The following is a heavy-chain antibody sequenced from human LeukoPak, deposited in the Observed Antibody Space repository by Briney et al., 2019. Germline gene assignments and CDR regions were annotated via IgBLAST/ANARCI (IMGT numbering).Heavy chain of an antibody. CDR3: ATRAPRYCSSTSCYWGRASWFDP. Sequence: SETLSLTCAVYGGSFSGYYWSWIRQPPGKGLEWIGEINHSGSTNYNSSLKSRVTISVDTSKNQFSLKLSSVTAADTAVYYCATRAPRYCSSTSCYWGRASWFDPWGQGTLVTVSS. V-gene: IGHV4-34*01. D-gene: IGHD2-2*01. CDR2: INHSGST. CDR1: GGSFSGYY. J-gene: IGHJ5*02.